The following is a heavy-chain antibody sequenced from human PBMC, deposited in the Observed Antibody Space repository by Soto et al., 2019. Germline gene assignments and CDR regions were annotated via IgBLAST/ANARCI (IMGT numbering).Heavy chain of an antibody. CDR2: INHSGST. CDR3: ARGRYCSGGSCSYFYYMDV. V-gene: IGHV4-34*01. CDR1: GGSFSGYY. J-gene: IGHJ6*03. Sequence: TSETLSLTCAVYGGSFSGYYWSWIRQPPGKGLEWIGEINHSGSTNYNPSLKSRVTISVDTSKSQFSLRLSSVAAADTAVYYCARGRYCSGGSCSYFYYMDVWGKGTTVTVSS. D-gene: IGHD2-15*01.